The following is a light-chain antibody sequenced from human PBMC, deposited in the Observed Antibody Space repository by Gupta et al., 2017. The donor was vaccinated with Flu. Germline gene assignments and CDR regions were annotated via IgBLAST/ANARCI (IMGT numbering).Light chain of an antibody. V-gene: IGKV2-28*01. J-gene: IGKJ1*01. CDR3: RQSLQTPTT. CDR2: LAS. Sequence: ETVMTQSPLSLSVTPGEPATISCIPSQSLLHINGYNYLDWYLQKPGQAPQLLIYLASNRVSGVPDRFSGSGSGTIFTLKISRVEVEDVGVYYCRQSLQTPTTFGQGTKVEIK. CDR1: QSLLHINGYNY.